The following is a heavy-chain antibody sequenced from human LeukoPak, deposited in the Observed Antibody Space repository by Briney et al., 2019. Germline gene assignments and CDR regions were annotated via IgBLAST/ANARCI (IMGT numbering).Heavy chain of an antibody. CDR3: AGGQLRITAAGTQGLPTH. CDR2: INPSGGSA. CDR1: GYTFTSYY. V-gene: IGHV1-46*01. D-gene: IGHD6-13*01. Sequence: VASVKVSCKASGYTFTSYYMHWVRQAPGQGLEWMGIINPSGGSASYAQEFQGRVTMTRDTSTSTVYMELSSLKSEDTAVYYCAGGQLRITAAGTQGLPTHWGQGTLVTVSS. J-gene: IGHJ4*02.